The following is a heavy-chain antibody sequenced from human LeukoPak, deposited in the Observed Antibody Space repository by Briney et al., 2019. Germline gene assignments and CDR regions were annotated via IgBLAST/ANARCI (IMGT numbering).Heavy chain of an antibody. CDR1: GFTFDEYA. D-gene: IGHD2-15*01. J-gene: IGHJ3*01. CDR2: ISYSSATI. Sequence: PGGSLRLTCAASGFTFDEYAMHWVRQAPGKGLEWVSGISYSSATIGYVDSVKGRVIISRDNAKNSLYLQMNSLRAEDTALYFCAKDRGGGSQLGDAFDVWGQGTMVSVSS. V-gene: IGHV3-9*01. CDR3: AKDRGGGSQLGDAFDV.